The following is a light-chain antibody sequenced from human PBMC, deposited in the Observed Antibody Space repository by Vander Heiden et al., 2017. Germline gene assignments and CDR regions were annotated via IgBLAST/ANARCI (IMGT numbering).Light chain of an antibody. CDR1: QSVATY. V-gene: IGKV3D-11*02. Sequence: EIVLTQSPAILSLSPGDRATLSCSASQSVATYLAWYQQKPGQAPRLLIHDASYRATGIPARFSGRGSGTDFTLTISSLEPEDFAVYYCQQRSDWHPVTFGQGTRLEIK. J-gene: IGKJ5*01. CDR2: DAS. CDR3: QQRSDWHPVT.